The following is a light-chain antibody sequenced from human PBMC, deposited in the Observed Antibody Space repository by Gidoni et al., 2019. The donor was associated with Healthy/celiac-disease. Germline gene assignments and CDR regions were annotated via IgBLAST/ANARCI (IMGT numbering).Light chain of an antibody. J-gene: IGKJ1*01. CDR2: WAS. CDR3: QQYYSTPRT. Sequence: DIVMTQSPDSQAVSLGEGATINCKSRQSVLYSSNNKNYLAWYQQKPGQPPKLLIYWASTRESGVPDRFSGSGSGTDFTLTISSLQAEDVAVYYCQQYYSTPRTFXQXTKVEIK. V-gene: IGKV4-1*01. CDR1: QSVLYSSNNKNY.